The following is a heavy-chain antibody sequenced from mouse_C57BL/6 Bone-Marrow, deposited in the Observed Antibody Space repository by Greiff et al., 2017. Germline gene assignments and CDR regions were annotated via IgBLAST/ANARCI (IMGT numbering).Heavy chain of an antibody. Sequence: QVQLQQPGAELVKPGASVKLSCKASGYTFTSYWMQWVKQRPGQGLEWIGEIDPSDSSNNYNQKFKGKATLTVDTSSRTDYMPLSTLTSEDSAVYYCASSTIVTLFDYWAQGTSLTVSS. J-gene: IGHJ2*02. CDR3: ASSTIVTLFDY. D-gene: IGHD2-2*01. CDR1: GYTFTSYW. V-gene: IGHV1-50*01. CDR2: IDPSDSSN.